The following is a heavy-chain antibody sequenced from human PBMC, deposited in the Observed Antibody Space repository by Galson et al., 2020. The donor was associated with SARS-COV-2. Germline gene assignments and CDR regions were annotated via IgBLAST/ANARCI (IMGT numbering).Heavy chain of an antibody. CDR1: GGSISSYY. Sequence: ETSETLSLTCTVSGGSISSYYWSWIRQPPGKGLEWIGYIYYSGSTNYNPSLKSRVTISVDTSKNQFSLKLSSVTAADTAVYYCARDSVSSGYYYGHWYFDLWGRGTLVTVSS. CDR3: ARDSVSSGYYYGHWYFDL. CDR2: IYYSGST. J-gene: IGHJ2*01. V-gene: IGHV4-59*01. D-gene: IGHD3-22*01.